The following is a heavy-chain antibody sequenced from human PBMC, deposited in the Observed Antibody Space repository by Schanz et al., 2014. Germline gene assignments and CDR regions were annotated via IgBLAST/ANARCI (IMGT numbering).Heavy chain of an antibody. V-gene: IGHV3-23*01. CDR1: GLIFSNYV. CDR3: AKYRGYYRVSGSYRELEY. Sequence: EVQLLESGGGLVQPGGSLKLSCAASGLIFSNYVMSWVRQAPGKGLEWVSTIGTSGGTNYAESVKGRFTISRDNSKNTLYLQMNSLRAGDAAVYYCAKYRGYYRVSGSYRELEYWGQGTLVTVSS. J-gene: IGHJ4*02. D-gene: IGHD3-10*01. CDR2: IGTSGGT.